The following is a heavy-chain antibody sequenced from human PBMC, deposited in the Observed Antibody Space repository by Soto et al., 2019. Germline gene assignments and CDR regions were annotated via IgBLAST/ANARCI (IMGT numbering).Heavy chain of an antibody. V-gene: IGHV3-48*02. CDR1: GFTFSTYS. CDR2: ISYTSSTI. Sequence: GSLRLSCAASGFTFSTYSMNWVRQAPGKGLECVSYISYTSSTIYYADSVKGRFTISRDNAKNSLFLQMHSLRDEDTAVYYCARDNGLAGPLDPWGQGTLVTVSS. D-gene: IGHD2-21*01. J-gene: IGHJ5*02. CDR3: ARDNGLAGPLDP.